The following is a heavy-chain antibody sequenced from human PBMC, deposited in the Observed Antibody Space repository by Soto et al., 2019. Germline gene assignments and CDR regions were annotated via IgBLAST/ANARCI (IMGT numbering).Heavy chain of an antibody. CDR2: INAGNGNT. V-gene: IGHV1-3*05. D-gene: IGHD6-6*01. CDR1: GYTFTSYA. Sequence: QVQLVQSGAEEKKPGASVKVSCKASGYTFTSYAMHWVRQAPGQRLEWMGWINAGNGNTKYSQKFQGRVTMTRDTSASTAYMELSSLRSEDTAVYSCARAPGGSSSFVDYWGQGTLVTVSS. CDR3: ARAPGGSSSFVDY. J-gene: IGHJ4*02.